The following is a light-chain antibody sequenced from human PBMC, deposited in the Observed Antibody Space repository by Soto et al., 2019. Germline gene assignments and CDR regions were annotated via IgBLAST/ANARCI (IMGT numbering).Light chain of an antibody. J-gene: IGLJ3*02. V-gene: IGLV2-14*03. Sequence: QSALTQPASVSGSPGQSITISCTGTSSDVGDYNFVSWYQQHPGKAPKLMIYDVSNRPSGGSNRFSGSKSGSTASLTISGLQAEDEAEYSCSSYIGSSTLVMFGGGTKLTVL. CDR2: DVS. CDR1: SSDVGDYNF. CDR3: SSYIGSSTLVM.